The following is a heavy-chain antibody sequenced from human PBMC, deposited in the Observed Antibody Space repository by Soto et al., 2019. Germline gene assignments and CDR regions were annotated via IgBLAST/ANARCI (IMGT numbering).Heavy chain of an antibody. Sequence: QVQLVQSGAEVKKPGASVKVSCKASGYTFTRYDINWVRQATGQGIEWMGWMNPNSGNTGYAQKFQGRVTMTRNTSISTAYMELSSLRSEDKAVYYCARGNYCSGGSCYWDYGMDVWGQGTTVTVSS. CDR3: ARGNYCSGGSCYWDYGMDV. D-gene: IGHD2-15*01. CDR2: MNPNSGNT. V-gene: IGHV1-8*01. J-gene: IGHJ6*02. CDR1: GYTFTRYD.